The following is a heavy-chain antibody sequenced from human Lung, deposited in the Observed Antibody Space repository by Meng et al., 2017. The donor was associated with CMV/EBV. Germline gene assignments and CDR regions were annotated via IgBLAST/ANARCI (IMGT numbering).Heavy chain of an antibody. CDR1: AYTFSTYW. CDR2: IYPADSNT. D-gene: IGHD3-10*01. Sequence: GESLKISCKGSAYTFSTYWLGWVRQLPGRGLEWLGLIYPADSNTTYSPSFRGHVTLSADKSLSTAYLQWIGLRASDTAIYYCARKRGYFFDHWGHGTPVTVSS. J-gene: IGHJ4*01. V-gene: IGHV5-51*01. CDR3: ARKRGYFFDH.